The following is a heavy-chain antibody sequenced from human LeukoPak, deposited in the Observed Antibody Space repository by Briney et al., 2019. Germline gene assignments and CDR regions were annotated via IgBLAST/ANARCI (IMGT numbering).Heavy chain of an antibody. CDR1: GHTFTGYY. Sequence: ASVKVSCKASGHTFTGYYMHWVRQAPGQGLEWMGWINPNSGGTNYAQKFQGRVTMTRDTSISTAYMELSRLRSDDTAVYYCARDLPGWPAAILWGQGTLVTVSS. V-gene: IGHV1-2*02. J-gene: IGHJ4*02. CDR3: ARDLPGWPAAIL. D-gene: IGHD2-2*01. CDR2: INPNSGGT.